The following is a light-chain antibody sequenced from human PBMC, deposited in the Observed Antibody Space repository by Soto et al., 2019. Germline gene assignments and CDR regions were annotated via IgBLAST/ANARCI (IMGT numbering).Light chain of an antibody. J-gene: IGKJ1*01. CDR2: AAS. CDR1: KSISRY. Sequence: DIQMTESPSSLYASVVDIVTITCRVSKSISRYLNWYQHKPGKAPNLLIYAASSLQSGVPSRFSGSGSGTDFTLTISGLQPEDFTTYYCQQSYSFWTFGQGTKVEIK. V-gene: IGKV1-39*01. CDR3: QQSYSFWT.